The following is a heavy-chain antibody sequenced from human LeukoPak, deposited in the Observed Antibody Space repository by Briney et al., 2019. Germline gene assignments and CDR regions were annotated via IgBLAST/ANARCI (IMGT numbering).Heavy chain of an antibody. CDR3: ARYRITIFGVVILGDAFDI. D-gene: IGHD3-3*01. V-gene: IGHV1-18*01. J-gene: IGHJ3*02. CDR2: ISAYNGNT. Sequence: ASVKVSCKASGYTFTSYGISWVRQAPGQGLEWMGWISAYNGNTNYAQKLQGRVTMTTDTSTSTAYMELRSLRSDGTAVYYCARYRITIFGVVILGDAFDIWGQGTMVTVSS. CDR1: GYTFTSYG.